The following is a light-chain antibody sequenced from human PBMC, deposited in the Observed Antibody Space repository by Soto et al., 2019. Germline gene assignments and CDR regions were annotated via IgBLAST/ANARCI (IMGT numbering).Light chain of an antibody. Sequence: EIVMTQSPATLSVSPGERATLSCRASQSVSSNLAWYQQKPGQAPRLLIYGASIRATGISARFSGSRSGTEFTLTISSLQSEDVAVYYCQQYNNWPPTFGQGTRLEIK. CDR1: QSVSSN. CDR3: QQYNNWPPT. J-gene: IGKJ5*01. CDR2: GAS. V-gene: IGKV3-15*01.